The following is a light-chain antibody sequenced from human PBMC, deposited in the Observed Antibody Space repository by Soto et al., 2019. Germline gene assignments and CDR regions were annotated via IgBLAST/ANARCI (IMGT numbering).Light chain of an antibody. V-gene: IGKV3-15*01. Sequence: EIVMTQSPATLSVSPGERATLSCRASQSVSSNLAWYQQKPGQAPRLLIYGASTRATGIPVRFRGSGSGSEFTLTISSLQSEDFAVYYCQQYNNWPGTFGQGTKVEIK. CDR3: QQYNNWPGT. CDR1: QSVSSN. J-gene: IGKJ1*01. CDR2: GAS.